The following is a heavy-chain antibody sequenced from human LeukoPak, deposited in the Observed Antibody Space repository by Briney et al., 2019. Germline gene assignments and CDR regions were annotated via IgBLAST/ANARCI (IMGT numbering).Heavy chain of an antibody. V-gene: IGHV3-7*01. J-gene: IGHJ4*02. Sequence: HPGGSLRLSCAASGFTFSTYWMSWFRQAPGKGLEWVANIKEDGSEKYYGDSVKGRFTISRDNAKNSLYLEMNSLRVEDTAVYYCARDSSGYQWGQGTLVTVSS. CDR1: GFTFSTYW. D-gene: IGHD3-22*01. CDR3: ARDSSGYQ. CDR2: IKEDGSEK.